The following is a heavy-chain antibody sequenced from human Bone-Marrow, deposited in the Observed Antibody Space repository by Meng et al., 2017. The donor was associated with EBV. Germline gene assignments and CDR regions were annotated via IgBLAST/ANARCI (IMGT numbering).Heavy chain of an antibody. J-gene: IGHJ4*02. Sequence: VALVESGGGLVQPGGSLRLSCAASGFTFRKAWMSWVRQAPGKGLEWVGRVKSQADGGTTDYTAAVRGRFTISRDDSRNMLYLQINSLQIEDSALYYCATESTTFEYWGLGTLVTASS. CDR1: GFTFRKAW. CDR3: ATESTTFEY. V-gene: IGHV3-15*01. D-gene: IGHD1-1*01. CDR2: VKSQADGGTT.